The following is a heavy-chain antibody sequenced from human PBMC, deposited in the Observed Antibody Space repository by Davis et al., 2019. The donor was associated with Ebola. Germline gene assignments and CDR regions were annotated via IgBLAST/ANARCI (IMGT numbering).Heavy chain of an antibody. J-gene: IGHJ6*02. CDR3: ARGWNYNRMDV. V-gene: IGHV1-69*06. CDR2: INPIFGSP. D-gene: IGHD1-7*01. CDR1: GYTFTSYD. Sequence: SVKVSCKASGYTFTSYDITWVRQATGQGLEWMGGINPIFGSPNYPQKLQGRVTITADKFTSAYMELSSLRSDDTAVYYCARGWNYNRMDVWGQGTTVIVS.